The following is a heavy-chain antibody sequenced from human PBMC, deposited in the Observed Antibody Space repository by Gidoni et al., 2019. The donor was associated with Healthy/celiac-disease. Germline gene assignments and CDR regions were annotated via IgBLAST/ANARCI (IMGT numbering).Heavy chain of an antibody. CDR2: ISYDGSNK. Sequence: QVQLVESGGGVVQPGRSLRLSCAASGFTFSSYGMHWVRQAPGKGLEWVAVISYDGSNKYYADSVKGRFTISRDNSKNTLYLQMNSLRAEDTAVYYCAKVIYGDYVNLFVNSIDYWGQGTLVTVSS. CDR3: AKVIYGDYVNLFVNSIDY. D-gene: IGHD4-17*01. J-gene: IGHJ4*02. V-gene: IGHV3-30*18. CDR1: GFTFSSYG.